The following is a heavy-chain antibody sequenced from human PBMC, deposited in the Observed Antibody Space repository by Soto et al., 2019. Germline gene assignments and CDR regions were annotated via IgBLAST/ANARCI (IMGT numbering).Heavy chain of an antibody. Sequence: QITLKESGPTLVKPTQTLTLTCTFSGFSLSTSGVGVGWIRQPPGKALEWLALIYWDDDKRYSPSLKSRLTIAKDTSKNQVVLTMTNIDPVDTATYYCTHSTGYCISTSCYAGIDYYGMDVWGQGTTVTVSS. CDR3: THSTGYCISTSCYAGIDYYGMDV. J-gene: IGHJ6*02. CDR2: IYWDDDK. V-gene: IGHV2-5*02. D-gene: IGHD2-2*01. CDR1: GFSLSTSGVG.